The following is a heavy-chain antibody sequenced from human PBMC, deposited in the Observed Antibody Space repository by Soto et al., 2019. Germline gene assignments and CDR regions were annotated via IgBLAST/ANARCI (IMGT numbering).Heavy chain of an antibody. CDR3: TREDHFQAADLTIYGSGSYDY. D-gene: IGHD3-10*01. Sequence: GGSLRLSCTASGFTFGDYAMSWFRQAPGKGLEWVGFIRSKAYGGTTEYAASVKGRFTISRDDSKSIAYLQMNSLKTEDTAVYYCTREDHFQAADLTIYGSGSYDYWGQGT. CDR1: GFTFGDYA. CDR2: IRSKAYGGTT. J-gene: IGHJ4*02. V-gene: IGHV3-49*03.